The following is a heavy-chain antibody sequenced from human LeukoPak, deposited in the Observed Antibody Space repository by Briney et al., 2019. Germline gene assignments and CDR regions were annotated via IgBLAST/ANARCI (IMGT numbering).Heavy chain of an antibody. D-gene: IGHD2-21*01. CDR2: MNPNSGDT. J-gene: IGHJ4*02. V-gene: IGHV1-8*01. CDR1: GHTFSNYD. CDR3: ARSGFGGDVYFDY. Sequence: ASVKVSCKASGHTFSNYDINWVRQAAGQGPEWMGWMNPNSGDTDYVEKFRGRVTMTRNTATNTAYMELSSLRSDDTAVYYCARSGFGGDVYFDYWGQGALVTVSS.